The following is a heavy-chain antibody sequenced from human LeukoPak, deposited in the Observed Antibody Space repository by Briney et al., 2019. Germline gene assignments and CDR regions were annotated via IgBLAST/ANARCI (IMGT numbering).Heavy chain of an antibody. J-gene: IGHJ4*02. CDR1: GFTFSSYN. V-gene: IGHV3-48*01. Sequence: GGSLRLSCAASGFTFSSYNMNWVRQAPGKGLEWVSYISSSSSTIYYADSVKGRFTISRDNSKNTLYLQMNSLRAEDSAVYYCARGRVVIPEGPDYWGQGTSVTVSS. D-gene: IGHD3-10*01. CDR2: ISSSSSTI. CDR3: ARGRVVIPEGPDY.